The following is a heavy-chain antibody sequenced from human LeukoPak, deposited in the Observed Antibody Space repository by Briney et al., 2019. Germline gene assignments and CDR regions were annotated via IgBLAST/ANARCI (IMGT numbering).Heavy chain of an antibody. D-gene: IGHD2-8*01. CDR3: ARALCINGICEWFDP. J-gene: IGHJ5*02. CDR1: GASICSGSYF. V-gene: IGHV4-61*02. CDR2: IYASGST. Sequence: SETLSLTCAVSGASICSGSYFWSWIRQPAGKGLEWIGRIYASGSTNYNPSLKSRVTISVDTSKNQFSLKLRPVTAADTAVYYCARALCINGICEWFDPWGQGTLVTVSS.